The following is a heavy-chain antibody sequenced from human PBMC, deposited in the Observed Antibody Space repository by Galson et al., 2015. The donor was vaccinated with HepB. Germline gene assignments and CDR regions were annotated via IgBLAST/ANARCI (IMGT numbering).Heavy chain of an antibody. CDR2: IYSGGST. CDR1: GFTVSSNY. CDR3: ARVSLNFDWGYDAFDI. V-gene: IGHV3-53*01. J-gene: IGHJ3*02. D-gene: IGHD3-9*01. Sequence: SLRLSCAASGFTVSSNYMSWVRQAPGKGLEWVSVIYSGGSTYYADSVKGRFTISRDNSKNTLYLQMNSLRAEDTAVYYCARVSLNFDWGYDAFDIWGQGTMVTVSS.